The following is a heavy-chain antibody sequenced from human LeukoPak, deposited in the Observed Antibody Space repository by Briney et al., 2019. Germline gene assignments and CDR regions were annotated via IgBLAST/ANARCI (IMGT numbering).Heavy chain of an antibody. D-gene: IGHD3-22*01. CDR2: ISSSGSTI. CDR1: GFTFSDYY. V-gene: IGHV3-11*01. CDR3: ARDRTDSSGYYNT. J-gene: IGHJ5*02. Sequence: GGSLRLSCAASGFTFSDYYMSWIRQAPGKGLEWVSYISSSGSTIYYADSVKGRSTISRDNAKNSLYLQMNSLRAEDTAVYYCARDRTDSSGYYNTWGQGTLVTVSS.